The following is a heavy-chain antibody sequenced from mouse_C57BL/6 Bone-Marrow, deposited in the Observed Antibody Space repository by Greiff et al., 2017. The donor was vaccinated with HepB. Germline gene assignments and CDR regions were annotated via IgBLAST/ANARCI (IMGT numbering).Heavy chain of an antibody. D-gene: IGHD1-1*01. CDR3: ARAYYGSSDEAY. CDR2: IYPGSGST. V-gene: IGHV1-55*01. J-gene: IGHJ3*01. Sequence: QVQLQQPGAELVKPGASVKMSCKASGYTFTSYWITWVKQRPGQGLEWIGDIYPGSGSTNYNEKFKSKATLTVDTSSSTAYMQLSSLTSEDSAVYYCARAYYGSSDEAYWGQGTLVTVSA. CDR1: GYTFTSYW.